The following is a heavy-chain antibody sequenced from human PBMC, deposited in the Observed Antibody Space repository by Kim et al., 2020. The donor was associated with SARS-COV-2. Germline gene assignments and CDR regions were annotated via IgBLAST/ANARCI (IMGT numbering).Heavy chain of an antibody. CDR2: INHSGST. J-gene: IGHJ2*01. CDR1: GGSFSGYY. D-gene: IGHD2-2*01. CDR3: ARGRVVPPKLRYFDL. V-gene: IGHV4-34*01. Sequence: SETLSLTCAVYGGSFSGYYWSWIRQPPGKGLEWIGEINHSGSTNYNPSLKSRVTISVDTSKNQFSLKLSSVTAADTAVYYCARGRVVPPKLRYFDLWGRGTLVTVSS.